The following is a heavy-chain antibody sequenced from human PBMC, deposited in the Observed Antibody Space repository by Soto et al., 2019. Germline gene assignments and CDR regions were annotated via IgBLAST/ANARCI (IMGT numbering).Heavy chain of an antibody. D-gene: IGHD3-16*01. J-gene: IGHJ4*02. CDR3: ARSARGGLYFFDF. V-gene: IGHV3-48*01. CDR2: INSGGSSI. Sequence: EVQLVESGGGLVQPGGSLRLSCAASGFNFTNYSVNWVRQAAEKGLEWLSYINSGGSSIYYTDSVKGRFTISRDNAKDSLYLHMNSLRAEDTAVYYCARSARGGLYFFDFWGQGTLVTVSS. CDR1: GFNFTNYS.